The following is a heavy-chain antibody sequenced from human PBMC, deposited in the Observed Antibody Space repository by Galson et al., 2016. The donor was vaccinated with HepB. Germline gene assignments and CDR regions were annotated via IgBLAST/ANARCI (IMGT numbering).Heavy chain of an antibody. J-gene: IGHJ4*02. CDR3: ARQGAAAGPIDY. CDR2: ISTYNDNR. CDR1: GYTFTSYG. V-gene: IGHV1-18*01. D-gene: IGHD6-25*01. Sequence: QSGAEVKKPGASVKVSCKASGYTFTSYGISWVRQAPGQGLEWMGWISTYNDNRRYVQKVQGRVTMTTDTSTSTAYMELRGLRSDDTAVYYCARQGAAAGPIDYWGQGTLVTVSS.